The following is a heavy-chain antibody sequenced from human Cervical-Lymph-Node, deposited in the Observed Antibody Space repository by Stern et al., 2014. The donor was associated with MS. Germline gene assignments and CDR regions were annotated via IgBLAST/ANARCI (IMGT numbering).Heavy chain of an antibody. V-gene: IGHV3-48*02. J-gene: IGHJ4*02. Sequence: EVQLLESGGGLVQPGGSLRLSCAASGFTFSSYSMNWVRQAPGKGLEWVSYISSSSSTIYYADSVKGRFTISRDNAKNSLYLQMNSLRDEDTAVYYCARDFRFQLWLPGFDYWGQGTLVTVSS. CDR3: ARDFRFQLWLPGFDY. D-gene: IGHD5-18*01. CDR1: GFTFSSYS. CDR2: ISSSSSTI.